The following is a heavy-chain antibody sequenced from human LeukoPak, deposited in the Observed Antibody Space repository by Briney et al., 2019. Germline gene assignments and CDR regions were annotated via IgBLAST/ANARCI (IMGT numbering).Heavy chain of an antibody. CDR1: GYTLTELS. V-gene: IGHV1-24*01. D-gene: IGHD6-13*01. Sequence: ASVKVSCKVSGYTLTELSMHWVRQAPGKGLEWMGGFDPEDGETIYAQKFQGRVTMTEDTSTDTAYMELSSLRSEDTAVYYCATVWIAAAKTKYYFDYWGQGTLVTVSS. J-gene: IGHJ4*02. CDR2: FDPEDGET. CDR3: ATVWIAAAKTKYYFDY.